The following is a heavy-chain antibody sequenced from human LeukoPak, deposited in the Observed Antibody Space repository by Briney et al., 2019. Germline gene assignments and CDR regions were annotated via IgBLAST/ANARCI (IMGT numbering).Heavy chain of an antibody. J-gene: IGHJ3*02. CDR1: GYIFTSYW. CDR2: IYPGDFDT. Sequence: GESLKISCKGSGYIFTSYWIGWVRQMPGKGLEWMGIIYPGDFDTRYSPSFQGQVTISADKSISTAYLQWSSLKASDTAMYYCARPPLTSGSYADDAFDIWGQGTMVTVSS. CDR3: ARPPLTSGSYADDAFDI. V-gene: IGHV5-51*01. D-gene: IGHD1-26*01.